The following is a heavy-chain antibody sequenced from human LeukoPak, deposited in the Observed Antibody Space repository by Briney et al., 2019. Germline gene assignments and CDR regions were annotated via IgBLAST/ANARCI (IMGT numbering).Heavy chain of an antibody. V-gene: IGHV4-59*01. J-gene: IGHJ6*02. CDR1: GGSISSYY. D-gene: IGHD6-13*01. CDR2: IYYSGST. Sequence: SETLSLTCTVSGGSISSYYWSWIRQPPGKGLEWIGYIYYSGSTNYNPSLKSRVTMSVDTSKNQFSLKLSSVTAADTAVYYCARASLRYSLGYYYYYYGMDVWGQGTTVTVSS. CDR3: ARASLRYSLGYYYYYYGMDV.